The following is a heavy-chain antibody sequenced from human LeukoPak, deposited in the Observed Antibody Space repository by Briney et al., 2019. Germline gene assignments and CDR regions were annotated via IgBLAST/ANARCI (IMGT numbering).Heavy chain of an antibody. D-gene: IGHD2-21*02. J-gene: IGHJ6*03. CDR2: IYYSGSN. Sequence: PSETLSLTCTVSGGSISSSSYYWGWIRQPPGKGLEWIGSIYYSGSNYYNPSLKSRVTISVDTSKNQFSLKLSSVTAADTAVYYCARTYCGGDCRGYYYHYYMDVWGKGTTVTISS. V-gene: IGHV4-39*07. CDR3: ARTYCGGDCRGYYYHYYMDV. CDR1: GGSISSSSYY.